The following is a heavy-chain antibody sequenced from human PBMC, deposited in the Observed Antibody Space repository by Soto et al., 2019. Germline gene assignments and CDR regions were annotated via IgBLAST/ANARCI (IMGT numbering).Heavy chain of an antibody. CDR3: AKVGPHTSGYYIKGRYYFDY. J-gene: IGHJ4*02. Sequence: EGSLRLSCAASGFTFSTYAMSWVRQAPGKGLEWVSVISGSGATTYYADSVKGRFTISRDNSKNTLFLQMNSLRAEDTAVYYCAKVGPHTSGYYIKGRYYFDYWGQGTLVTVSS. V-gene: IGHV3-23*01. D-gene: IGHD3-22*01. CDR1: GFTFSTYA. CDR2: ISGSGATT.